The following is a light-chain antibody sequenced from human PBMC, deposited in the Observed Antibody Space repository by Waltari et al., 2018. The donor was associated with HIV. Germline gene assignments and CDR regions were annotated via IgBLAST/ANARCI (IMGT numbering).Light chain of an antibody. V-gene: IGKV3-20*01. CDR3: QQCATSPWT. J-gene: IGKJ1*01. CDR2: GAS. Sequence: MVLTQSPGTLSLSPGDRAILSCRASQSVSANFLDWYQQRPGQAPRLLVHGASRRATGTPARFSCGGSGTDFTLIISRLQPEDFAVYYCQQCATSPWTFGQGTTV. CDR1: QSVSANF.